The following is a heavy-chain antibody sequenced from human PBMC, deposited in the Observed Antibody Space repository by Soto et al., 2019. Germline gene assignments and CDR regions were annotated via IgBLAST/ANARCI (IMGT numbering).Heavy chain of an antibody. CDR2: IYYSGST. D-gene: IGHD3-16*01. Sequence: SETLSLTCTVSGGSISSSSYYWGWIRQPPGKGLEWIGSIYYSGSTYYNPSLKSRVTISVDTSKNQFSLELSSVTAADTAVYYCARRPVGVGGVSYWFDPWGQGTLVTVSS. V-gene: IGHV4-39*01. CDR3: ARRPVGVGGVSYWFDP. J-gene: IGHJ5*02. CDR1: GGSISSSSYY.